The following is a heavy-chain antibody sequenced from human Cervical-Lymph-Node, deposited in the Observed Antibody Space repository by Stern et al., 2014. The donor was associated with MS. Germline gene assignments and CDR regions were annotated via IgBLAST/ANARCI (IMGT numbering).Heavy chain of an antibody. J-gene: IGHJ3*02. CDR1: GYAFTAYG. V-gene: IGHV1-18*01. D-gene: IGHD3-10*01. Sequence: QVQLVQSGPEVKKPGASVKVSCKASGYAFTAYGMSWVRQVPGQGLEWLGWISGGTGRPNFAKKVQGRLTLTTDTSTSTASNELTGLISDDSAVYYCARDGQWFGRNIDAFDMWGQGTVVTVSS. CDR2: ISGGTGRP. CDR3: ARDGQWFGRNIDAFDM.